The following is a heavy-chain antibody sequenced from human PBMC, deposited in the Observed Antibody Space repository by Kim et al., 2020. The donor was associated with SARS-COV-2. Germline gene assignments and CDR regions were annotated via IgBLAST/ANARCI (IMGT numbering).Heavy chain of an antibody. D-gene: IGHD6-13*01. V-gene: IGHV3-23*01. CDR2: ISGSGGGT. CDR1: GFTFSSYG. Sequence: GGSLRLSCAASGFTFSSYGMNWVRQAPGKGLEWVSAISGSGGGTYYADSVKGRFTISRDNSKKTRDLQMNSRRAEDTAVYYCAKVGAYSSSWYGGGFDIWGHGTMVTVSS. J-gene: IGHJ3*02. CDR3: AKVGAYSSSWYGGGFDI.